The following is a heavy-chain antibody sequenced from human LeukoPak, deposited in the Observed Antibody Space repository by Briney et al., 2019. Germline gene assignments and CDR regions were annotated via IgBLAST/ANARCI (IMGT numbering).Heavy chain of an antibody. CDR3: ARDYYYDSSGQNWFDP. CDR2: INPNSGGT. J-gene: IGHJ5*02. V-gene: IGHV1-2*02. D-gene: IGHD3-22*01. Sequence: ASVKVSCKASGYTFTSYGISWVRQAPGQGLEWMGWINPNSGGTNYAQKFQGRVTMTRDTSISTAYMELSRLRSDDTAVYYCARDYYYDSSGQNWFDPWGQGTLVTVSS. CDR1: GYTFTSYG.